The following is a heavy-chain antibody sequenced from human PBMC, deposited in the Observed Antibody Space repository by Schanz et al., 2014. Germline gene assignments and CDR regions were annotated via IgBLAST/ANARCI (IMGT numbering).Heavy chain of an antibody. J-gene: IGHJ3*02. CDR3: ARENLNWEAFDI. V-gene: IGHV3-11*01. Sequence: PGVSLRLSCAASGFIFNDYYMNWIRQAPGKGLEWLSYISRDGTTSYYADSVKGRFTISRDNAKNSLYLEMTSLRGEDTAVYYCARENLNWEAFDIWGQGTVVTVSS. CDR1: GFIFNDYY. CDR2: ISRDGTTS. D-gene: IGHD7-27*01.